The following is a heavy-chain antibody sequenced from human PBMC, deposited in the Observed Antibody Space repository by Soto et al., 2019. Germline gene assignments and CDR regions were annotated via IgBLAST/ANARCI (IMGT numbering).Heavy chain of an antibody. J-gene: IGHJ5*02. CDR3: ARGIQLWSNWFDP. Sequence: QVQLVQSGAEVKKPGASVKVSCKASGYTFTGYYMHWVRQAPGQGLEWMGWINPNSGGTNYAQKCQGRVTMTRDTSISTAYMELSRLRSDDTAVYYCARGIQLWSNWFDPWGQGTLVTVSS. V-gene: IGHV1-2*02. CDR2: INPNSGGT. CDR1: GYTFTGYY. D-gene: IGHD5-18*01.